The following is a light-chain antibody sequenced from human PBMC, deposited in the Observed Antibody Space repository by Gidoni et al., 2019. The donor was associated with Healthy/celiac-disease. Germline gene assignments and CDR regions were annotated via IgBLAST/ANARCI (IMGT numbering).Light chain of an antibody. V-gene: IGLV1-36*01. CDR2: YDA. CDR3: AAGDDSLNGPV. Sequence: QSVLTQPPSVSEAPRQRVTIPCSGSSSNIGNTAVNWYQQLPGKAPKLLIYYDALRPAGVSDRFSGSKSGTSASLAISGLKSEDEADYYCAAGDDSLNGPVFGGGTKLTVL. J-gene: IGLJ2*01. CDR1: SSNIGNTA.